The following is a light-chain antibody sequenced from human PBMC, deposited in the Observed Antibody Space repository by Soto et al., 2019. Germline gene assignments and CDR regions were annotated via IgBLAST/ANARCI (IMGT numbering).Light chain of an antibody. V-gene: IGKV1-5*01. CDR2: DAS. J-gene: IGKJ4*01. Sequence: DIQMTQSPSTLSASVGDRVTITCRASQRSRRWLSWYQQKPGKAPKLLIYDASTLETGVPSRFSGSGSGTEFTRTVHSLQPDDFATYYCQHYNGYLLTFGGGTKVESK. CDR3: QHYNGYLLT. CDR1: QRSRRW.